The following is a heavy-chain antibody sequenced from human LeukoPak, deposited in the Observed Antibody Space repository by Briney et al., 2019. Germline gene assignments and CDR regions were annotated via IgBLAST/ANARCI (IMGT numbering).Heavy chain of an antibody. CDR1: GFTVSSNY. J-gene: IGHJ5*02. CDR2: IYSGGST. Sequence: GGSLRLSCAASGFTVSSNYMGWVRQAPGKGLEWVSVIYSGGSTYYADSVKGRFTISRDNSKNTLYLQMNSLRAEDTAVYYCAREETPGWFDPWGQGTLVTVSS. CDR3: AREETPGWFDP. V-gene: IGHV3-53*01.